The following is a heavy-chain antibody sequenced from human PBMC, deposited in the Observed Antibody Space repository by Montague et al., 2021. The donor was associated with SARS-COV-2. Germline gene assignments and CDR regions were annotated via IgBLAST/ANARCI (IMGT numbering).Heavy chain of an antibody. CDR3: ARANYYDSSGYKSYYYGMDV. CDR2: IGTAGDT. V-gene: IGHV3-13*01. CDR1: GFTFSSYD. J-gene: IGHJ6*02. D-gene: IGHD3-22*01. Sequence: SLSLSFSASGFTFSSYDMHWVRQATGKGLEWVSAIGTAGDTYYPGSVKGRFTISRENAKNSLYLQMNSLRAGDTAVYYCARANYYDSSGYKSYYYGMDVWGQGTAVTVSS.